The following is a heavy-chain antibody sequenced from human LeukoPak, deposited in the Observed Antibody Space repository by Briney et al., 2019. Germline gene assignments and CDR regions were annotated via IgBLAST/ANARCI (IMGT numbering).Heavy chain of an antibody. D-gene: IGHD2-2*01. CDR1: GGTFSSYA. J-gene: IGHJ6*02. CDR3: ARDHIVVVPAAIRIDYYYYGMDV. V-gene: IGHV1-2*02. CDR2: INPNSGGT. Sequence: ASVKVSCKASGGTFSSYAISWVRQAPGQGLEWMGWINPNSGGTNYAQKFQGRVTMTRDTSISTAYMELSRLRSDDTAVYYCARDHIVVVPAAIRIDYYYYGMDVWGQGTTVTVSS.